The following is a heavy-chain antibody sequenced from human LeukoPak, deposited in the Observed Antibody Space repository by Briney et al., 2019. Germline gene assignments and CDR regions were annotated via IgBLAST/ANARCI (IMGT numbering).Heavy chain of an antibody. CDR3: ARVSDYYDSSGYYVNNYYYYYMDV. J-gene: IGHJ6*03. V-gene: IGHV4-59*01. Sequence: SETLSLTCTVSGGSISSYYWSWLRQPPGKGLEWIGYIYYSGSTNYNPSLKSRVTISVDTSKNQFSLTLSSVTAADTAVYYCARVSDYYDSSGYYVNNYYYYYMDVWGKGTTVTVSS. CDR1: GGSISSYY. CDR2: IYYSGST. D-gene: IGHD3-22*01.